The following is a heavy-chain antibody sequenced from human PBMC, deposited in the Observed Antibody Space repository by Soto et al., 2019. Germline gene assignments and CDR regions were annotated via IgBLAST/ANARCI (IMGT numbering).Heavy chain of an antibody. CDR3: ARTAAAVAWFDP. CDR1: GGSISSYY. V-gene: IGHV4-59*01. J-gene: IGHJ5*02. Sequence: PSETLSLTCTVSGGSISSYYWSWIRQPPGKGLEWIGYIYYSGSTNYNPSLKSRVTISVDTSKNQFSLKLSSVTAADMAVYYCARTAAAVAWFDPWGQGTLVTVSS. D-gene: IGHD6-13*01. CDR2: IYYSGST.